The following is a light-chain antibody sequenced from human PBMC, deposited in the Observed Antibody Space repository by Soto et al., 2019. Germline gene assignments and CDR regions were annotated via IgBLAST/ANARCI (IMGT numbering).Light chain of an antibody. J-gene: IGKJ2*01. V-gene: IGKV3-15*01. Sequence: EIVMTQSPATLSVFPGERATLSCRASQSVSSELVWYQQKPGQAPRLLIYGSSTRATGIPARFSGSGSGTQFTLTISSLQSEDFAGYYCQQYNKWPYIFGQGTKLEIK. CDR3: QQYNKWPYI. CDR2: GSS. CDR1: QSVSSE.